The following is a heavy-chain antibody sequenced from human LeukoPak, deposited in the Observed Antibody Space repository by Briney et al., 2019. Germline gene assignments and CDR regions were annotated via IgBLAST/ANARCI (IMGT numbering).Heavy chain of an antibody. CDR2: NFFHDGST. J-gene: IGHJ6*02. V-gene: IGHV1-46*01. CDR3: ARDSGNYHYDMDV. D-gene: IGHD3-10*01. Sequence: ASVKVSCKASGYSFTSYGISWVRQAPGQGLEWMGINFFHDGSTSNTQKFQGRVTMTRDTSTSTVYMELSSLRSEDTAVYYCARDSGNYHYDMDVWGQGTTVIVSS. CDR1: GYSFTSYG.